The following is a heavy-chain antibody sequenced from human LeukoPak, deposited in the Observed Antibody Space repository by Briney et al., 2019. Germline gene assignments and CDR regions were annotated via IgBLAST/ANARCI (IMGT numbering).Heavy chain of an antibody. V-gene: IGHV1-46*01. D-gene: IGHD2-2*01. Sequence: ASVKVSCKASGYTFTSYYMHWVRQAPGQGLEWMGIINPSGGSTSYAQKFQGRVTMTRDTSTSTVYMELSSLRSEDTAVYYCARERDIVVVPAAMEPDAFDIWGQGTMVTVSS. CDR3: ARERDIVVVPAAMEPDAFDI. CDR1: GYTFTSYY. CDR2: INPSGGST. J-gene: IGHJ3*02.